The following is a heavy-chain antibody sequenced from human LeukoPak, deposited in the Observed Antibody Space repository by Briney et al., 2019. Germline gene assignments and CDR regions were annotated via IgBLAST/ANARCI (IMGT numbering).Heavy chain of an antibody. Sequence: SQTLSLTCTVSGGSISSGGYYWSWIRQHPGKGLEWIGYIYYSGSTYYNPSPKSRVTISVDTSKNQFSLKLSSVTAADTAVYYCASRPTNGWFDPWGQGTLATVSS. J-gene: IGHJ5*02. D-gene: IGHD2-8*01. V-gene: IGHV4-31*03. CDR2: IYYSGST. CDR3: ASRPTNGWFDP. CDR1: GGSISSGGYY.